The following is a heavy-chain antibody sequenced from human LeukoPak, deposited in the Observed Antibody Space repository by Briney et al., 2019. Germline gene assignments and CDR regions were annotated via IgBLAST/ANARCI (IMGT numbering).Heavy chain of an antibody. CDR1: GFTFSSYA. CDR2: ISGSGGST. D-gene: IGHD1/OR15-1a*01. Sequence: PGGALRLSCAGSGFTFSSYAMSWVRQAPGKGLEWVSAISGSGGSTYYADSVKGRFTISRDNSKNTLYLQMNSLRAEDTAVYYCAKRAPVAAAGTGRYFDYWGQGTLVTVSS. J-gene: IGHJ4*02. V-gene: IGHV3-23*01. CDR3: AKRAPVAAAGTGRYFDY.